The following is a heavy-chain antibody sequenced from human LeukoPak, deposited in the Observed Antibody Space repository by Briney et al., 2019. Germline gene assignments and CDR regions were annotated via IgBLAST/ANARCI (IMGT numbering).Heavy chain of an antibody. CDR2: IIPILGIA. CDR1: GGTFSSYA. Sequence: ASVMVSCKASGGTFSSYAISWVRQAPGQGLEWMGRIIPILGIANYAQKFQGRVTITADKSTSTAYMELSSLRSEDTAVYYCARDLRGNWNDGRDYWGQGTLVTVSS. J-gene: IGHJ4*02. CDR3: ARDLRGNWNDGRDY. D-gene: IGHD1-1*01. V-gene: IGHV1-69*04.